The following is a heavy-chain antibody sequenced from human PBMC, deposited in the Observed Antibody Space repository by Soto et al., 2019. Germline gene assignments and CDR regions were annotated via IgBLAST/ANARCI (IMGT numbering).Heavy chain of an antibody. V-gene: IGHV2-5*02. CDR2: IYWDDNK. D-gene: IGHD1-20*01. J-gene: IGHJ3*02. CDR3: ANRMTGTTDDAFDI. CDR1: GFSLSNRGMG. Sequence: QITLKESGPPLVKPTQTLTLTCTFSGFSLSNRGMGVGWIRQPPGKALEWLALIYWDDNKRYSPSLKSRLTIAKDTSKNQVVLTMTNMDPVDTSTYYCANRMTGTTDDAFDIWGQGTMVTVSS.